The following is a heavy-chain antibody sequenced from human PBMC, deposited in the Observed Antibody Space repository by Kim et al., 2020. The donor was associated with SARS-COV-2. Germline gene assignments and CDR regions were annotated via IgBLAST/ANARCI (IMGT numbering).Heavy chain of an antibody. V-gene: IGHV1-46*01. Sequence: ASVKVSCKASGYTFTSYYMHWVRQAPGQGLEWMGIINPSGGSTSYAQKFQGRVTMTRDTSTSTVYMELSSLRSEDTAVYYCARDLWQGYDFWSGYRFRPGTDYYYYGMDVWGQGTTVTVSS. CDR2: INPSGGST. D-gene: IGHD3-3*01. J-gene: IGHJ6*02. CDR1: GYTFTSYY. CDR3: ARDLWQGYDFWSGYRFRPGTDYYYYGMDV.